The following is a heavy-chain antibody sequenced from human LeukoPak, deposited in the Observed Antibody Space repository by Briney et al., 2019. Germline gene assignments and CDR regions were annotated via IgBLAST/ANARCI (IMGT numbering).Heavy chain of an antibody. CDR3: ARGIRGYSYGYRFDY. D-gene: IGHD5-18*01. CDR2: ISSSSSYI. J-gene: IGHJ4*02. Sequence: GGSLRLSCAASGFTFSSYSMNWVHQAPGKGLEWVSSISSSSSYIYYADSVKGRFTISRDNAKNSLYLQMNSLRAEDTAVYYCARGIRGYSYGYRFDYWGQGTLVTVSS. CDR1: GFTFSSYS. V-gene: IGHV3-21*01.